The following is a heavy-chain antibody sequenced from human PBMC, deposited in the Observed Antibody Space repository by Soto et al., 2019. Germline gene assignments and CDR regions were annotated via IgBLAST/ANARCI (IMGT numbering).Heavy chain of an antibody. CDR3: ARRVIGAAGDYLDY. J-gene: IGHJ4*02. D-gene: IGHD6-13*01. CDR2: IYTSGST. CDR1: GGSVSNYY. V-gene: IGHV4-4*07. Sequence: PSETLSLTCTVSGGSVSNYYWSWIRQPAGKGLEWIGRIYTSGSTINPSLKSRVTMSVDTSKNQFSLKLSSVSAADTAVYYCARRVIGAAGDYLDYWGQGTLVTVSS.